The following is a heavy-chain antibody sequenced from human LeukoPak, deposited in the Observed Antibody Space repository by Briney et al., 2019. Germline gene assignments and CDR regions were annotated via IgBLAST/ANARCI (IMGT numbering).Heavy chain of an antibody. D-gene: IGHD4-17*01. Sequence: GGSLRLSCTTSKFNFNSYGMTWVRQAPGKGLEWVSSISGSGGSTQYAASVQGRFTISRDNSKNTLYLQMNSLRAEDTAVYYCAKDPNGDYIGTFDIWGQGTMVTASS. CDR2: ISGSGGST. V-gene: IGHV3-23*01. CDR3: AKDPNGDYIGTFDI. CDR1: KFNFNSYG. J-gene: IGHJ3*02.